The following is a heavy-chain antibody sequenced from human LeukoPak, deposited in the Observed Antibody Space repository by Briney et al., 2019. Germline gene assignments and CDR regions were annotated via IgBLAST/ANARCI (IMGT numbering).Heavy chain of an antibody. V-gene: IGHV3-30-3*01. CDR1: GFTFSSYA. Sequence: GSLRLSCAASGFTFSSYAMHWVRQAPGKGLEWVAVISYDGSNKYYADSVKGRFTISRDNSKNTLYLQMNSLRAEDTAVYYCARPDIVATISSFDYWGQGTLVTVSS. CDR2: ISYDGSNK. J-gene: IGHJ4*02. D-gene: IGHD5-12*01. CDR3: ARPDIVATISSFDY.